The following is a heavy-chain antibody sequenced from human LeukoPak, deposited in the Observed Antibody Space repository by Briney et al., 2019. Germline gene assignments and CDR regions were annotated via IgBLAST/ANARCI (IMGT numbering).Heavy chain of an antibody. CDR3: ARHGGYGYADDAFDI. J-gene: IGHJ3*02. CDR2: IYYSGST. CDR1: GGSISSYY. D-gene: IGHD5-18*01. V-gene: IGHV4-59*08. Sequence: SETLSLTCTVSGGSISSYYWSWIRQPPGKGLEWIGYIYYSGSTNYNPSLKSRVTISVDTSKNQFSLKLSSVTAADTAGYYCARHGGYGYADDAFDIWGQGTMVTVSS.